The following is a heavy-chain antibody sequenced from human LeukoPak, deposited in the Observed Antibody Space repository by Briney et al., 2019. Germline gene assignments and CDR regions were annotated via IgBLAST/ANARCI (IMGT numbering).Heavy chain of an antibody. D-gene: IGHD6-19*01. CDR3: ARGTTIAMAGRGRFDP. CDR2: ISAYNGNT. CDR1: GGTFSSYA. V-gene: IGHV1-18*01. J-gene: IGHJ5*02. Sequence: ASVKVSCKASGGTFSSYAISWVRQAPGQGLEWMGWISAYNGNTNYAQKLQGRVTMTTDTSTSTAYMELRSLRSDDTAVYYCARGTTIAMAGRGRFDPWGQGTLVTVSS.